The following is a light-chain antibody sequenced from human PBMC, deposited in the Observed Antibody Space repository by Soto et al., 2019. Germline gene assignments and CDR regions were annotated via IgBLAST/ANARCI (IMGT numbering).Light chain of an antibody. J-gene: IGKJ2*01. CDR3: QHYGSSAYT. Sequence: EIVLTQSPGTLSLSPGERATLSCRASQSVSSNYLAWYQQKPGQAPRLLIYGASSRATGIPDRFSGSGSGTDFTLTISRLEPEDFAVYYCQHYGSSAYTFGRGTTLEIK. V-gene: IGKV3-20*01. CDR1: QSVSSNY. CDR2: GAS.